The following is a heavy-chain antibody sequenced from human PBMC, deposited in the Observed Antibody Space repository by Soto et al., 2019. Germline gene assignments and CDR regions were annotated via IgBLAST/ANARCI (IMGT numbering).Heavy chain of an antibody. CDR3: AEHLYSSGWYRDY. CDR1: GGSFSGYY. D-gene: IGHD6-19*01. J-gene: IGHJ4*02. CDR2: INHSGST. Sequence: SETLSLTCAVYGGSFSGYYWSWIRQPPGKGLEWIGEINHSGSTNYNPSLKSRVTISVDTSKNQFSLKLSSVTAADTAVYYCAEHLYSSGWYRDYWGQGTLVTVSS. V-gene: IGHV4-34*01.